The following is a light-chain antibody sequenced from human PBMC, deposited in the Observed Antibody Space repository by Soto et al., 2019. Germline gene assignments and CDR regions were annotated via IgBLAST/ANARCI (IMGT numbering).Light chain of an antibody. J-gene: IGKJ4*01. CDR3: LQDYSLPLT. CDR1: QGSRND. Sequence: AIQMTQSPSSLSASVGDRVTITCRASQGSRNDVGWYQQKPGKAPKLLILAVSSLQCGIPSRFSGSGSGTEFILTISSLQHEDFATYYRLQDYSLPLTFGGGTKVDI. V-gene: IGKV1-6*01. CDR2: AVS.